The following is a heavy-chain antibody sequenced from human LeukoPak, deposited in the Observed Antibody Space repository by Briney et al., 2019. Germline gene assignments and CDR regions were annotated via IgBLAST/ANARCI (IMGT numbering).Heavy chain of an antibody. V-gene: IGHV3-7*04. Sequence: GGSLRLPRVASGFNFNNDWMSWVRPVPGKGRGWVANMHAAGSEKHYVDSVKGRFTLSRENAKNSLYLQLNSLIAEDTAVYYCARNQTGQALIYWGQGTPVTVSS. D-gene: IGHD3-9*01. CDR3: ARNQTGQALIY. CDR2: MHAAGSEK. CDR1: GFNFNNDW. J-gene: IGHJ4*02.